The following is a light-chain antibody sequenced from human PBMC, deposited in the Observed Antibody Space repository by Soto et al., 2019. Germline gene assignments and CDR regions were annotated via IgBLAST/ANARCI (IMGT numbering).Light chain of an antibody. V-gene: IGKV3-15*01. J-gene: IGKJ1*01. CDR2: GAS. CDR3: QQYNNWPPFT. Sequence: EIVMTQSPATLSVSPGERATLSCRASQSVSSNLAWYQQKPGQGPRLLIYGASTGATGIPARFSGSGSGTEFTLTISSLQSEDFAVYYCQQYNNWPPFTFGQGTKVEIK. CDR1: QSVSSN.